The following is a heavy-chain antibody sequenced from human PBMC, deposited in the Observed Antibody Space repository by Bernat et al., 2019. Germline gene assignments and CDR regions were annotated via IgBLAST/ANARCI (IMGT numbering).Heavy chain of an antibody. J-gene: IGHJ6*03. D-gene: IGHD6-6*01. CDR3: ASVIAARLGYYYYYMDV. CDR2: IIPIFGTA. Sequence: QVQLVQSGAEVKKPGSSVKVSCKASGGTFSSYAISWVRQAPGQGLEWMGEIIPIFGTANYAQKFQGRVQLTADKSTSTAYMELRSLRSEDAAVYYCASVIAARLGYYYYYMDVWGKGTTVTVSS. CDR1: GGTFSSYA. V-gene: IGHV1-69*06.